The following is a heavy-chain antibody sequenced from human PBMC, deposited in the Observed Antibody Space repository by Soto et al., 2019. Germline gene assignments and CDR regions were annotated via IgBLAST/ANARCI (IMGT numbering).Heavy chain of an antibody. CDR2: IIPILGIA. D-gene: IGHD4-17*01. CDR3: AAWGEMTTVTTNFDY. Sequence: ASVKVSCKASGGTFSSYTISWVRQAPGQGLEWMGRIIPILGIANYAQKFQGRVTITADKSTSTAYMELSSLRSEDTAVYYCAAWGEMTTVTTNFDYWGQGTLVTVSS. J-gene: IGHJ4*02. V-gene: IGHV1-69*02. CDR1: GGTFSSYT.